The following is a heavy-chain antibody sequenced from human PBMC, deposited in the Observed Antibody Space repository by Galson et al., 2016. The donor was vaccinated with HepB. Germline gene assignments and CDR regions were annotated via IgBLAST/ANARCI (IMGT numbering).Heavy chain of an antibody. CDR1: GFSFSLYG. D-gene: IGHD6-19*01. Sequence: SLRLSCAASGFSFSLYGMHWVRQAPGKGLEWVALIWYDGETKYSADSVKGRFTISRDNSDNTLYLHMNSLGAEDTAVYYCARARYSSSWFGDFDHWGQGTLVIVSS. V-gene: IGHV3-33*01. J-gene: IGHJ4*02. CDR2: IWYDGETK. CDR3: ARARYSSSWFGDFDH.